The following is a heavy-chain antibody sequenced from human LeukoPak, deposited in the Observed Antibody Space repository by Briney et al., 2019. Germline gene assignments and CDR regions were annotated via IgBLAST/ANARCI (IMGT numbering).Heavy chain of an antibody. CDR3: ARDEGDGYNLDY. J-gene: IGHJ4*02. D-gene: IGHD5-24*01. V-gene: IGHV3-30*04. CDR2: ISYDGSDK. Sequence: GGSLRLSCVASGFIFSSYAMHWVRQAPGKGLEWVAVISYDGSDKYYADPVKGRFTISRDNSRDTVYLQMNSLRAEDTAVYYCARDEGDGYNLDYWGQGTLVTVSS. CDR1: GFIFSSYA.